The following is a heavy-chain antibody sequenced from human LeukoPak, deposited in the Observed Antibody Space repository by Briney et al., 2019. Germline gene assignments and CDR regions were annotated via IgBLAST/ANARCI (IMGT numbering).Heavy chain of an antibody. CDR1: GFTFSSYA. CDR2: ISGSGGST. CDR3: VKTGVTTSLHRHLNY. D-gene: IGHD4-4*01. V-gene: IGHV3-23*01. J-gene: IGHJ4*02. Sequence: PGGSLRLSCAASGFTFSSYAMSWVRQAPGKGLEWVSGISGSGGSTYYADSVKGRFTISRDNSKNTLYLQMSSLRAEDTAVYYCVKTGVTTSLHRHLNYWGQGTLVTVSS.